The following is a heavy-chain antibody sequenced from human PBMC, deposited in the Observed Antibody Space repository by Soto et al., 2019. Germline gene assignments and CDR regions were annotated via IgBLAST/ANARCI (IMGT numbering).Heavy chain of an antibody. Sequence: QQVHSGAEVKKPGSSGRGSCKTSGVTFSSYTISEVRQEPRDGVEGVGGIIPIFCTANSAQKHQGRVTTTADEPKSTAYMDLSSWSYEDPAVYHCATVPSVQLERLWRFDPLGQGTLVTVAS. CDR3: ATVPSVQLERLWRFDP. CDR2: IIPIFCTA. J-gene: IGHJ5*02. CDR1: GVTFSSYT. D-gene: IGHD1-1*01. V-gene: IGHV1-69*01.